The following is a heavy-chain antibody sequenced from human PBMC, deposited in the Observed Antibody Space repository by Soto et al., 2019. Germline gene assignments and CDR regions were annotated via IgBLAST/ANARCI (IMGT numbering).Heavy chain of an antibody. J-gene: IGHJ5*01. V-gene: IGHV4-61*01. Sequence: SETLSLTCTVSGGSISSGSYYWIWIRQPPGKGLEWIGYIYYSGSTNYNPSLKSRVTISVDTSKSQFSLKLSAVTAANTAGYYCARGAVTTPGAFDPWGQGTLVTVSS. CDR2: IYYSGST. CDR1: GGSISSGSYY. CDR3: ARGAVTTPGAFDP. D-gene: IGHD4-17*01.